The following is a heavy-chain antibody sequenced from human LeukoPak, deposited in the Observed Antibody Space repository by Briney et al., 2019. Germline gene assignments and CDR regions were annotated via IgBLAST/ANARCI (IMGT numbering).Heavy chain of an antibody. V-gene: IGHV4-39*07. J-gene: IGHJ5*02. CDR1: GGSISSSYY. D-gene: IGHD1-26*01. CDR3: ARKGDAFDP. Sequence: PSETLSLTCTVSGGSISSSYYWGWIRQPPGKGLEWIGSIDYSGSTYHNPSLKSRVTISVDTSKNQLSLKLGSVTAADTAVYYCARKGDAFDPWGQGTLVTVSS. CDR2: IDYSGST.